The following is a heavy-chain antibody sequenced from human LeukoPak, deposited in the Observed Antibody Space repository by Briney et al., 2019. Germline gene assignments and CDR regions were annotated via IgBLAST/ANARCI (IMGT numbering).Heavy chain of an antibody. Sequence: SVKVSSKASGGTFISYAISWVRHAPGQGREWMGGIIPIFGTANYAQKFQGGVTITADKSTSTAYMELSSLRSEDTAVYYCARGSEDIVVVPAAIVYNWFDPWGQGTLVTVSS. J-gene: IGHJ5*02. CDR1: GGTFISYA. V-gene: IGHV1-69*06. D-gene: IGHD2-2*01. CDR2: IIPIFGTA. CDR3: ARGSEDIVVVPAAIVYNWFDP.